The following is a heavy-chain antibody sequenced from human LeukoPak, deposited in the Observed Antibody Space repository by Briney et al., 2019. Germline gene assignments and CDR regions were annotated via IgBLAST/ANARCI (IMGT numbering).Heavy chain of an antibody. CDR2: INPNSGGT. D-gene: IGHD5-24*01. CDR3: ARVRSGRDGYNYPDY. J-gene: IGHJ4*02. V-gene: IGHV1-2*02. CDR1: GYTFTGYY. Sequence: ASVKVSCKASGYTFTGYYMHWVRQAPGQGLEWMGWINPNSGGTNYAQKFQGRVTMTRYTSISTAYMELSRLRSDDTAVYYCARVRSGRDGYNYPDYWGRGTLVTVSS.